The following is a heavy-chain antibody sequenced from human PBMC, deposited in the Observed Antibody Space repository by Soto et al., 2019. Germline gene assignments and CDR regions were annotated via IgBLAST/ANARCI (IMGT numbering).Heavy chain of an antibody. Sequence: SETLSLTCTVSGGSISSYYWSLIRQPQGKGLEWIGYIYYSGSTNYNPSLKSRVTISVDTSKNQFSLKLSSVTAADTAVYYCARDLSRGYCSGGSCYSGNYFDYWGQGTLVTVSS. J-gene: IGHJ4*02. CDR3: ARDLSRGYCSGGSCYSGNYFDY. CDR1: GGSISSYY. V-gene: IGHV4-59*01. D-gene: IGHD2-15*01. CDR2: IYYSGST.